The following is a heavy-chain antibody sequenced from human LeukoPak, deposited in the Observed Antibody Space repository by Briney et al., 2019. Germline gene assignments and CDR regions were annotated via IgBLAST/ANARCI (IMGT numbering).Heavy chain of an antibody. CDR2: ISAYNGNT. CDR3: ARKRPGGVLFDY. Sequence: SVKVSCKASGYTFTSYGISWVRQAPGQGLEWMGWISAYNGNTNYAQELQGRVTMTTDTSTSTAYMELRSLRSDDTAVYYCARKRPGGVLFDYWGQGTLVTVSS. D-gene: IGHD3-16*01. J-gene: IGHJ4*02. CDR1: GYTFTSYG. V-gene: IGHV1-18*01.